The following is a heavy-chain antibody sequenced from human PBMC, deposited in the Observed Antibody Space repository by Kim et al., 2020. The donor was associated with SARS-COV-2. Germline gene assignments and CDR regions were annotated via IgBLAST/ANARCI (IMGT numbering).Heavy chain of an antibody. J-gene: IGHJ4*02. CDR2: T. V-gene: IGHV3-23*01. CDR3: AKDRITMARAY. Sequence: TYYAASVKGRFTISRDNSKNTLYLQMNSLRAEDTAVYYCAKDRITMARAYWGQGTLVTVSS. D-gene: IGHD3-10*01.